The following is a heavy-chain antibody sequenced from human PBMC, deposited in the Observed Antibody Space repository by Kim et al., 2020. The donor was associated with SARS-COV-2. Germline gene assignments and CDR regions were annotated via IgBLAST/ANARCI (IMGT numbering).Heavy chain of an antibody. CDR2: INHSGST. CDR1: GGSFSGYY. V-gene: IGHV4-34*01. J-gene: IGHJ6*02. CDR3: ARGLGYCSGGSCRGSGYHLWYYYYGMDV. D-gene: IGHD2-15*01. Sequence: SETLSLTCAVYGGSFSGYYWSWIRQPPGKGLEWIGEINHSGSTNYNPSLKSRVTISVDTSKNQFSLKLSSVTAADTAVYYCARGLGYCSGGSCRGSGYHLWYYYYGMDVWGQGTTVTVSS.